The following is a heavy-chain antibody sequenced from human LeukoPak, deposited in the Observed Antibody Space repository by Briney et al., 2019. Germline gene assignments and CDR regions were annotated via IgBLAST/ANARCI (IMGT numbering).Heavy chain of an antibody. CDR3: AKDSTYYYDSSGYYHNWFDP. CDR2: IIPIFGTA. Sequence: GASVKVSCKASGGTFSSYAISWVRQAPGQGLEWMGGIIPIFGTANYAQKFQGRVTITADESTSTAYMELSSLRSEDTAVYYCAKDSTYYYDSSGYYHNWFDPWGQGTLVTVSS. CDR1: GGTFSSYA. J-gene: IGHJ5*02. D-gene: IGHD3-22*01. V-gene: IGHV1-69*13.